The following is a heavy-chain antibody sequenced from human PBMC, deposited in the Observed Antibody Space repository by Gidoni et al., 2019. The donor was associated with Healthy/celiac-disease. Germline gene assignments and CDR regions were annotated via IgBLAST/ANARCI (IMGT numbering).Heavy chain of an antibody. Sequence: EVQLVESGGGLVKPGGSLRLSCAASGFPFSTYSLNWFRQAPGKGLEWVSSISSSSSYKYYADSVKGRFTISRDNAKNSLYLQMNSLRAEDTAVYYCARGGGLITYYDYVWGSYRENNWFDPWGQGTLVTVSS. CDR2: ISSSSSYK. CDR3: ARGGGLITYYDYVWGSYRENNWFDP. J-gene: IGHJ5*02. V-gene: IGHV3-21*01. CDR1: GFPFSTYS. D-gene: IGHD3-16*02.